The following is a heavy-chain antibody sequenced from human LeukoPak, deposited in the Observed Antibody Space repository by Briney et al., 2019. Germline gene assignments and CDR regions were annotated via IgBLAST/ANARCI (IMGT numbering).Heavy chain of an antibody. CDR3: ARCYDFWSGYYTFDY. V-gene: IGHV3-7*01. J-gene: IGHJ4*02. D-gene: IGHD3-3*01. CDR1: GFTFSSYW. Sequence: AGGSLRLSCAASGFTFSSYWMSWVRQAPGEGLEWVANIKQDGSEKYYVDSVKGRFTISRDNAKNSLYLQMNSLRAEDTAVYYCARCYDFWSGYYTFDYWGQGTLVTVSS. CDR2: IKQDGSEK.